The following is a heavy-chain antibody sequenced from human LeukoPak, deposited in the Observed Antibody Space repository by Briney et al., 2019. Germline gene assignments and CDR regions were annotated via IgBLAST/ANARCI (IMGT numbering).Heavy chain of an antibody. Sequence: GGSLRLSCVASGFVLSSHAMSWVRQAPGKGLEWVSAISNGYYYADSVKGRFTISRDNSKNTVYLQMSSLRAEDTAVYFCVREAGYCTAASCSKTNWFDPWGQGTLVTVSS. J-gene: IGHJ5*02. CDR1: GFVLSSHA. CDR3: VREAGYCTAASCSKTNWFDP. V-gene: IGHV3-23*05. D-gene: IGHD2-8*02. CDR2: ISNGY.